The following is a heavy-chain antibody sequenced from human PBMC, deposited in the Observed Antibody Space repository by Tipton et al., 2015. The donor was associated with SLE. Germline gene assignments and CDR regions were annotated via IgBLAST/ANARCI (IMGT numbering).Heavy chain of an antibody. CDR3: ARGPDTIQGTFHH. J-gene: IGHJ1*01. D-gene: IGHD3-3*01. CDR1: GGSISSYY. CDR2: IYYSGST. Sequence: TLSLTCTVSGGSISSYYWSWIRQPPGKGLEWIGYIYYSGSTNYNPSLKSRVTISVDTSRNQFSLKLSSVTAADTAVYYCARGPDTIQGTFHHWGQGTLVTVSS. V-gene: IGHV4-59*12.